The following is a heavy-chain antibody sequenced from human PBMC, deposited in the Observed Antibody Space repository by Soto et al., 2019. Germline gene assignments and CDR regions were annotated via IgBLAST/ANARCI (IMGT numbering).Heavy chain of an antibody. CDR1: GASLSSISYY. CDR3: ARAKFESTGWHQFDI. CDR2: IFFTGNI. J-gene: IGHJ4*02. Sequence: SETLSLTCTVSGASLSSISYYWGWIRQPPGKGLEWVGSIFFTGNIYYNPSLKSRVTLSVDSSKNQISLALTSVTAADTAVYYCARAKFESTGWHQFDIWGQGTLVTVSS. D-gene: IGHD7-27*01. V-gene: IGHV4-39*01.